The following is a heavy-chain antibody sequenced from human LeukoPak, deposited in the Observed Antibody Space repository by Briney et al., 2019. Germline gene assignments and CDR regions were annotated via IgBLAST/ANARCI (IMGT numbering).Heavy chain of an antibody. V-gene: IGHV4-30-4*08. Sequence: PSQTLSLTCTVSGGSISSGDYYWSWIRQPPGKGLAWIGDIYYSGSTYYNPSLKSRVTISVDTSKNQFSLKVSSVTAAGTAVYYGARVGSGYYYRFDYWGQGTLVTVSS. CDR3: ARVGSGYYYRFDY. D-gene: IGHD3-22*01. CDR2: IYYSGST. J-gene: IGHJ4*02. CDR1: GGSISSGDYY.